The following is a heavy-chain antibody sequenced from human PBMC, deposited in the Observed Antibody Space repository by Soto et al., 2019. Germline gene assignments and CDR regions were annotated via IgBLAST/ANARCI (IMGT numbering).Heavy chain of an antibody. J-gene: IGHJ4*02. V-gene: IGHV3-23*01. CDR2: ITGSGEST. CDR3: AKCSANSCYSPFDY. CDR1: GFRFSRYG. D-gene: IGHD2-15*01. Sequence: EVQLLESGGDLVQPGGSLRLSCAASGFRFSRYGMSWVRQAPGKGLAWVSGITGSGESTYYGDSVKGRFTISRDNSKNTLYLQMNSLGAEDTAVYYCAKCSANSCYSPFDYLGQGTLVTVSP.